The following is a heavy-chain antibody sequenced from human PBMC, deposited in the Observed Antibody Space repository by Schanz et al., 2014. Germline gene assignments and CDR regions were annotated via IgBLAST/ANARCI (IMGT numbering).Heavy chain of an antibody. V-gene: IGHV3-30*03. Sequence: HVQLVESGGAVVQPGGSLRLSRAASGFTFSAFGMHWVRQAPGKGLDWVAAISYDGSNSYYADSVKGRFTISRDTSKNTLYLQMSSLRAEDTAVYYCARENLNWEAFDIWGQGTVVTVSS. J-gene: IGHJ3*02. CDR2: ISYDGSNS. CDR1: GFTFSAFG. D-gene: IGHD7-27*01. CDR3: ARENLNWEAFDI.